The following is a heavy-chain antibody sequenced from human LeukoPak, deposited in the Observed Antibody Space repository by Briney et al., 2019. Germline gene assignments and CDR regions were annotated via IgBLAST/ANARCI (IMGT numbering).Heavy chain of an antibody. Sequence: SETLSLTCTVSGGSISSYYWSWIRQPPGKGLEWIGYIYYSGSTNYNPSLKSRVTISVDTSKNQFSLKLNSVTAADTAVYYCARDLAAAGYDYWGQGTLVTVSS. D-gene: IGHD6-13*01. CDR2: IYYSGST. V-gene: IGHV4-59*01. CDR3: ARDLAAAGYDY. J-gene: IGHJ4*02. CDR1: GGSISSYY.